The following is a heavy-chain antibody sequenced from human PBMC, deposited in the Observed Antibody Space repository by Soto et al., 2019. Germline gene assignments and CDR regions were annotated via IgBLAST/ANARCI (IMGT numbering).Heavy chain of an antibody. CDR1: GGSISSGAYY. CDR2: IYYSGST. J-gene: IGHJ6*02. Sequence: QVQLQESGPGLVKPSQTLSLTCTVSGGSISSGAYYWSWIRQTPGKGLEWIGYIYYSGSTYYNPSLKSRVTIAVDTSQNQFSLKLSSVTAADTAVYYCARGRLDIVVVPDCGMDVWGQGTTVTVSS. V-gene: IGHV4-30-4*01. CDR3: ARGRLDIVVVPDCGMDV. D-gene: IGHD2-2*03.